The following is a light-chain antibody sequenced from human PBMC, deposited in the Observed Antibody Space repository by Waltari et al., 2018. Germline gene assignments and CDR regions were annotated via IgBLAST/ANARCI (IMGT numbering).Light chain of an antibody. CDR3: HQYGSPPGT. J-gene: IGKJ1*01. CDR1: QTISSTH. CDR2: AAS. Sequence: EIVLTQSPGTLSLSPGERATLSCRASQTISSTHLAWYQHRPGQAPRLLMCAASTRATGIPDRFSGSGSGTDFTLTISRLEPEDSAVFYCHQYGSPPGTFGQGTKVEIK. V-gene: IGKV3-20*01.